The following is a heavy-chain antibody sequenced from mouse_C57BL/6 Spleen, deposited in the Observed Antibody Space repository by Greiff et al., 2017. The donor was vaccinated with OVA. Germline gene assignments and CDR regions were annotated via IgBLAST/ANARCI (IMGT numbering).Heavy chain of an antibody. V-gene: IGHV5-16*01. CDR2: INYDGSST. CDR3: ARDPGDYWYFDV. J-gene: IGHJ1*03. Sequence: EVKVVESEGGLVQPGSSMKLSCTASGFTFSDYYMAWVRQVPEKGLEWVANINYDGSSTYYLDSLKSRFLISRDNAKNILYLQMSSLKSEDTATYYCARDPGDYWYFDVWGTGTTVTVSS. CDR1: GFTFSDYY. D-gene: IGHD2-13*01.